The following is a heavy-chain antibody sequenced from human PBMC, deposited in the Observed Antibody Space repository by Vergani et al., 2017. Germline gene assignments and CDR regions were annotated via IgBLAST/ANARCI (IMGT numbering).Heavy chain of an antibody. V-gene: IGHV3-7*04. CDR2: IKQDGSEK. CDR1: GFTFSSYW. J-gene: IGHJ4*02. Sequence: EVQLVESGGGLVQPGGSLRLSCAASGFTFSSYWMSWVRRAPGKGLEWVANIKQDGSEKYYVDSVKGRFTSSRDNAKNSLYLQMNSLRAEDTAVYCCAWDVYGDDGFDYWGQGTLVTVSS. D-gene: IGHD4-17*01. CDR3: AWDVYGDDGFDY.